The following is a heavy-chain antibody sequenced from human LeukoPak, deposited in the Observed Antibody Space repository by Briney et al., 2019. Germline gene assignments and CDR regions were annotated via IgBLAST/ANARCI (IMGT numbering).Heavy chain of an antibody. V-gene: IGHV3-48*03. CDR3: TRDEEGASRGFDY. CDR1: GFTFSSYE. D-gene: IGHD1-26*01. J-gene: IGHJ4*02. Sequence: GGSLRLSCVASGFTFSSYEMNWVRQAPGKGLEWVSFISGGGSTTFYADSVKGRFTISRDNAKNSLYLQMSSLRVEDTAVYYCTRDEEGASRGFDYWGQGALVTVSS. CDR2: ISGGGSTT.